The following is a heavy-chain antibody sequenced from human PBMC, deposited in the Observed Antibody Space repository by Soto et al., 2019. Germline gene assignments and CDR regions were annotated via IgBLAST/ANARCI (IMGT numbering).Heavy chain of an antibody. CDR3: TRGTYYYDRNDAFDI. Sequence: GGSLRLSCAASGFTFSGSAMHWVRQASGKGLEWVGRIRSKANSYATAYAASVKGRFTISRDDSKNTAYLQMNSLKTEDTAVYYCTRGTYYYDRNDAFDIWGQGTMVTVSS. D-gene: IGHD3-22*01. CDR2: IRSKANSYAT. CDR1: GFTFSGSA. J-gene: IGHJ3*02. V-gene: IGHV3-73*01.